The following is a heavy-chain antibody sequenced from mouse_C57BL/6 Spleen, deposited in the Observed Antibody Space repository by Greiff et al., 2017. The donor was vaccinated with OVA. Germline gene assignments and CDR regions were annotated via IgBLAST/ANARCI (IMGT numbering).Heavy chain of an antibody. CDR3: ARSDDGSSYRYFDV. CDR2: IDPSDSET. Sequence: QVQLQQPGAELVRPGSSVKLSCKASGYTFTSYWMHWVKQRPIQGLEWIGNIDPSDSETHYNQKFKDKATLTVDKSSSTAYMQLSSLTSEDSAVYYCARSDDGSSYRYFDVWGTGTTVTVSS. CDR1: GYTFTSYW. J-gene: IGHJ1*03. V-gene: IGHV1-52*01. D-gene: IGHD1-1*01.